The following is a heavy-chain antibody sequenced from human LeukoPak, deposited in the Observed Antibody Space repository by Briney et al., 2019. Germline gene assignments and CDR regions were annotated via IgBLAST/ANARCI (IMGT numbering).Heavy chain of an antibody. V-gene: IGHV3-23*01. Sequence: PGASLRLSCAASGFIFRNYAMSWVRQAPGKGLEWVSAITGSGDTTYYADSVKGRFTISRDNSKNALYVAMNTLRAEDTAVYYCVKWGDYDILTGYYVPDFWGQGTLVTVSS. J-gene: IGHJ4*02. CDR1: GFIFRNYA. D-gene: IGHD3-9*01. CDR3: VKWGDYDILTGYYVPDF. CDR2: ITGSGDTT.